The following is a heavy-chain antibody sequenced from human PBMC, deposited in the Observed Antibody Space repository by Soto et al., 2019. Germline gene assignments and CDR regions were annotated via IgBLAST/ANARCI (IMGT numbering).Heavy chain of an antibody. CDR3: ARGDLVRAVIKEASWFDP. J-gene: IGHJ5*02. D-gene: IGHD3-10*01. Sequence: PSETLSLTCAVYGGSFSGYYCSWIRQPPGKGLEWIGEINHSGSTNYNPSLKSRVTISVDTSKNQFSLKLSSVTAADTAVYYCARGDLVRAVIKEASWFDPWGQGTLVTVSS. V-gene: IGHV4-34*01. CDR1: GGSFSGYY. CDR2: INHSGST.